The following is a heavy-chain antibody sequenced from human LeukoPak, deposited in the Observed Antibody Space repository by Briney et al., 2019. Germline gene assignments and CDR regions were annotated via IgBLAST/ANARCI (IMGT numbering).Heavy chain of an antibody. Sequence: PGGSLRLSCAASGFTVSSNFMSWVRQAPGKGLEWVSVIYSGGTTYYAGSVKGRFTISRDNSKNTLYLQMNSLRAEDTAVYYCARDGYGNNYMDVWGKGTTVTVSS. CDR1: GFTVSSNF. D-gene: IGHD1/OR15-1a*01. CDR3: ARDGYGNNYMDV. CDR2: IYSGGTT. J-gene: IGHJ6*03. V-gene: IGHV3-53*01.